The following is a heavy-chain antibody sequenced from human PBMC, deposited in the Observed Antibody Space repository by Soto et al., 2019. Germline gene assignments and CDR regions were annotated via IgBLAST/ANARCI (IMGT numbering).Heavy chain of an antibody. D-gene: IGHD4-17*01. CDR2: ISYDGSNK. V-gene: IGHV3-30*18. CDR1: GFTFSSYG. J-gene: IGHJ3*02. Sequence: QVQLVESGGGVVQPGRSLRLSCAASGFTFSSYGMHWVRQAPGKGLEWVAVISYDGSNKYYADSVKGRFTISRDNSKNTLCLQMNSLRAEDTAVYYCAKYGESDAFDIWVQGTMVTVSS. CDR3: AKYGESDAFDI.